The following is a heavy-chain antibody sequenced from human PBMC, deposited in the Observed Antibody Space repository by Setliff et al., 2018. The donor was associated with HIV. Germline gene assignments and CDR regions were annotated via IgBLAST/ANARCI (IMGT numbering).Heavy chain of an antibody. J-gene: IGHJ4*02. CDR1: GFTFSSYW. Sequence: AGGSLRLSCAASGFTFSSYWMHWVRQAPGKGLVWVFGMNTDGSSTRYADSVKGRFTISRDNAKNTLSLQMNSLRAEDTAVYYCVRGTLDFWGQGNLVTVSS. V-gene: IGHV3-74*01. CDR2: MNTDGSST. CDR3: VRGTLDF.